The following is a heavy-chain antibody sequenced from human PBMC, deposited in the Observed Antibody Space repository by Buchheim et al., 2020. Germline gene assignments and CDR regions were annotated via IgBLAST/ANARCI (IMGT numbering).Heavy chain of an antibody. CDR2: ISSSSGTI. Sequence: EVQLVESGGGLVQPGGSLRLSCAASGFTFSTYSMNWVRQAPGKGLEWVSYISSSSGTIYYADSVKGRFTISRDNAKNSLFLQMNRLRDEATTEYYCASVVQGSKYWYFDVWGQGTL. CDR1: GFTFSTYS. V-gene: IGHV3-48*02. J-gene: IGHJ4*02. D-gene: IGHD2-8*02. CDR3: ASVVQGSKYWYFDV.